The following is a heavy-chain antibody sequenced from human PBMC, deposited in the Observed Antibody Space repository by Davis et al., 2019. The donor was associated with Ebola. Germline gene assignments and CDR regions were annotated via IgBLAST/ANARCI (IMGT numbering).Heavy chain of an antibody. Sequence: MPSETLSLTCTVSGGSITNYYWSWIRQPPGKGLEWIGYIYSSGNTNSNPSLKSRVTISVDTSKNQFSLKLSSVTAADTAVYYCTQNGGDYWGQGTLVTVSS. D-gene: IGHD3-16*01. CDR2: IYSSGNT. CDR1: GGSITNYY. CDR3: TQNGGDY. J-gene: IGHJ4*02. V-gene: IGHV4-59*08.